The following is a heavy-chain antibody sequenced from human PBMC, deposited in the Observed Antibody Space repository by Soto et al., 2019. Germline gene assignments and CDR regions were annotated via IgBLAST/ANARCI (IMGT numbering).Heavy chain of an antibody. J-gene: IGHJ5*02. CDR1: GFTFSSYA. CDR3: AKGLDIVATKTYNWFDP. D-gene: IGHD5-12*01. CDR2: ISGSGGST. Sequence: GSLRLSCAASGFTFSSYAMSWVRQAPGKGLEWVSAISGSGGSTYYADSVKGRFTISRDNSKNTLYLQMNSLRAEDTAVYYCAKGLDIVATKTYNWFDPWGQGTLVTVSS. V-gene: IGHV3-23*01.